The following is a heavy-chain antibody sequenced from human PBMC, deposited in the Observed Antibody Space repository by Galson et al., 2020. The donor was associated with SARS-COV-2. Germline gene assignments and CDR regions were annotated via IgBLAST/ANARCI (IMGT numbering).Heavy chain of an antibody. Sequence: GESLKISCAASGFTFSNYPIHWVRQPPGKGLEWVSVISDDGDIRYYADSVKGRFTISRDNLNNMVYLEMSGLRDDDTSTYYCARDLGRSTTRFYGMDVWGQGTTVTVS. CDR3: ARDLGRSTTRFYGMDV. J-gene: IGHJ6*02. D-gene: IGHD1-1*01. CDR2: ISDDGDIR. V-gene: IGHV3-30-3*01. CDR1: GFTFSNYP.